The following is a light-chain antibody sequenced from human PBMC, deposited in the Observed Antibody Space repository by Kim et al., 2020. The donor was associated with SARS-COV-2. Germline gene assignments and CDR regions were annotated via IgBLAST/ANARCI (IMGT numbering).Light chain of an antibody. CDR1: GLGDKF. Sequence: YELTQPPSLSVSPGQTATITCSGSGLGDKFAFWYQQKPGQSPVLVIYQDTRRPSGIPERFSGSNSGNTATLTISGTQAMDAADYYCQAWDSSAGVFGGGTQLTVL. V-gene: IGLV3-1*01. CDR2: QDT. CDR3: QAWDSSAGV. J-gene: IGLJ3*02.